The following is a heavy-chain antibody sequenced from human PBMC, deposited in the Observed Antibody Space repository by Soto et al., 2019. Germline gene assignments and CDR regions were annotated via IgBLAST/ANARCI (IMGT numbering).Heavy chain of an antibody. CDR1: GFTFSDSG. CDR3: VRSNRYSRPSGWGGGFDY. CDR2: IWSDGSDK. Sequence: QVQLVESGGGVVQPGGSLRLSCATSGFTFSDSGMHWVRQAPGKGLEWVAVIWSDGSDKSYADSVEGRFTISRDNSKKTPYLQKNSLRAEETAVYFCVRSNRYSRPSGWGGGFDYWGQGTLVTVSS. J-gene: IGHJ4*02. V-gene: IGHV3-33*01. D-gene: IGHD6-6*01.